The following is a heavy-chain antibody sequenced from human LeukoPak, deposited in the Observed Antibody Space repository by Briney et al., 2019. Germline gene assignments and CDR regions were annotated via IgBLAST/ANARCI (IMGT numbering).Heavy chain of an antibody. CDR3: ARSPLGIAPFDY. Sequence: PGGPLRLSCAASGFTFSDHHMDWVRQAPGEGLEWVARIRNKANRYTTDYAASVKGRFTISRDDSENSLYLQMDSLKTEDTAVYYCARSPLGIAPFDYWGQGTLVTVSS. D-gene: IGHD7-27*01. CDR2: IRNKANRYTT. V-gene: IGHV3-72*01. CDR1: GFTFSDHH. J-gene: IGHJ4*02.